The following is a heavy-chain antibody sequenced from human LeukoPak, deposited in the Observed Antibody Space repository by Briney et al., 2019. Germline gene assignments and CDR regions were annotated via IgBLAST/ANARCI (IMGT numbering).Heavy chain of an antibody. V-gene: IGHV4-34*01. Sequence: PSETLSLTCAVYGGSFSGYYWSWIRQPPGKGLEWIGEINHSGSTNYNPSLKSRVTISEDTSKNQFSLKLSSVTAADTAVYYCARRRGQGSGSYFHYYYYGMDVWGQGTTVTVSS. D-gene: IGHD3-10*01. CDR1: GGSFSGYY. CDR2: INHSGST. CDR3: ARRRGQGSGSYFHYYYYGMDV. J-gene: IGHJ6*02.